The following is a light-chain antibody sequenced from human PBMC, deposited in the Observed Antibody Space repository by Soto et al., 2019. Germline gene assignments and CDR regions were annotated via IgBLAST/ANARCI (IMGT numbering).Light chain of an antibody. V-gene: IGKV3-11*01. CDR2: DTS. Sequence: EIVLTQSPATLSLSPGERATLTCRASQSVSSYLAWYQQKPGQAPRLLIYDTSKRATGIPARFSGSGSGTDFTLTISSLEPEDFAVYYCQQRTNWPRSFTFGPGTKVDIK. CDR3: QQRTNWPRSFT. J-gene: IGKJ3*01. CDR1: QSVSSY.